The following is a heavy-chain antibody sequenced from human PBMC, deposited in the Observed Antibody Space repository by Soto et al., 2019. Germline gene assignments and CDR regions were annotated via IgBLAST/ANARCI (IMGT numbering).Heavy chain of an antibody. CDR1: GFIFSSYG. D-gene: IGHD4-17*01. J-gene: IGHJ4*02. CDR2: TSYDGSTK. CDR3: ANDMSDYGNYPILDY. Sequence: QVQLVESGGGVVQPGRSLRLSCAASGFIFSSYGMHWVRQAPGKGLEWVAVTSYDGSTKYYADSVKGRFTISRDNSENTLHMELNSLRPEDPAVYYCANDMSDYGNYPILDYWGRGTLVTVSS. V-gene: IGHV3-30*18.